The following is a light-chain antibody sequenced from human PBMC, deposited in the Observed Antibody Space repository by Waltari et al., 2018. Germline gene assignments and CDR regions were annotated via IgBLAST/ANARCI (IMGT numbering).Light chain of an antibody. CDR2: EAS. CDR1: QDISNY. J-gene: IGKJ3*01. CDR3: QQFDDLPYT. V-gene: IGKV1-33*01. Sequence: DIQMTHSPSSLSASVGDRVTITCQASQDISNYLNWYQQKPGKAPELLIYEASNLEKGVPSRFSGSGSGTDFSFTISSLQPEDIATYHCQQFDDLPYTFGPGTKVDI.